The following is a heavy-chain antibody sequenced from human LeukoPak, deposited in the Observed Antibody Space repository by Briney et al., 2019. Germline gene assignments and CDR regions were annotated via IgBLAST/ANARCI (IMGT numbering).Heavy chain of an antibody. CDR2: IYYSGST. Sequence: SETLFLTCTVSGGSISSYYWSWIRQPPGKGLEWIGYIYYSGSTNYNPSLKSRVTISIDTPKNQFSLKLSSVTAADTAVYYCARHSGLYGEFDYWGQGTLVTVSS. J-gene: IGHJ4*02. D-gene: IGHD2-2*02. V-gene: IGHV4-59*08. CDR3: ARHSGLYGEFDY. CDR1: GGSISSYY.